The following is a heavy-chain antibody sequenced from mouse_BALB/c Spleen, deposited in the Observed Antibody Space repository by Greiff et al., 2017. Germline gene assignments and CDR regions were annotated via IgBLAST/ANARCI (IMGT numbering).Heavy chain of an antibody. Sequence: QVQLQQSGPELVKPGASVKISCKASGYAFSSSWMNWVKQRPGQGLEWIGRIYPGDGDTNYNGKFKGKATLTADKSSSTAYMQLSSLTSVDSAVYFCASPFYGYFDYWGQGTTLTVSS. D-gene: IGHD1-1*01. CDR2: IYPGDGDT. CDR1: GYAFSSSW. CDR3: ASPFYGYFDY. V-gene: IGHV1-82*01. J-gene: IGHJ2*01.